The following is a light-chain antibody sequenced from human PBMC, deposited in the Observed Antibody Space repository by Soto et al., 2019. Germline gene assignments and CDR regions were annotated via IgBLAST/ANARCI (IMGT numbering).Light chain of an antibody. V-gene: IGKV1-39*01. CDR2: ATS. J-gene: IGKJ2*01. Sequence: IQMTQSPSTLSAAVGGSVTITCRASQDINKYLNWYHQTPGKAPKLLVFATSTLHNGVPSRFSGSRSGTDFSLTITSLQPEDFATYYCQQSYSSPYTFGQGTKVDIK. CDR3: QQSYSSPYT. CDR1: QDINKY.